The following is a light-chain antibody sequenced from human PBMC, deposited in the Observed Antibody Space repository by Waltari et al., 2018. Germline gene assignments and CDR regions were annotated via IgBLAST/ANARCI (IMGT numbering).Light chain of an antibody. Sequence: QSALTQPASVSGSPGQSITIPCTGTSSNIGDYNLVSWFQHHPGKVPQLVMYYVTKRPAGISDRFSGSKSGNTASLTISTLQADDEADYYCCSYSTSGSWMFGGGTKVTVL. V-gene: IGLV2-23*02. CDR3: CSYSTSGSWM. J-gene: IGLJ3*02. CDR2: YVT. CDR1: SSNIGDYNL.